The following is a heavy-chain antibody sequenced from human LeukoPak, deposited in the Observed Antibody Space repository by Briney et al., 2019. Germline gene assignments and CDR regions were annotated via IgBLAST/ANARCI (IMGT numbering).Heavy chain of an antibody. J-gene: IGHJ6*02. CDR2: IIPILGIA. V-gene: IGHV1-69*04. CDR1: GGTFSSYA. CDR3: ARPYGSGSQLGYYYYGMDV. Sequence: ASVKVSCKASGGTFSSYAISWVRRAPGQGLEWMGRIIPILGIANYAQKFQGRVTITADKSTSTAYMELSSLRSEDTAVYYCARPYGSGSQLGYYYYGMDVWGQGTTVTVSS. D-gene: IGHD3-10*01.